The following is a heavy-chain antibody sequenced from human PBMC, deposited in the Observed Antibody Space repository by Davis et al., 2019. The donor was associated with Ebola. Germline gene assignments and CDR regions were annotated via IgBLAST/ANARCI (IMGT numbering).Heavy chain of an antibody. Sequence: LRLSCAISGDSVSSGGWNWIRQSPSRGLEWLGRTYYNSKWYSDYAVSVKSRITINPDTSKNQFSLQLNSVTPEDTALYYCARGWFRGGMDVWGEGTTVNVSS. CDR2: TYYNSKWYS. V-gene: IGHV6-1*01. CDR1: GDSVSSGG. CDR3: ARGWFRGGMDV. D-gene: IGHD3-10*01. J-gene: IGHJ6*04.